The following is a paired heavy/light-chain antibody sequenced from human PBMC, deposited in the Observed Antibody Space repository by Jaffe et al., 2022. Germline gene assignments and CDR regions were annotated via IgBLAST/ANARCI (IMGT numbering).Light chain of an antibody. J-gene: IGKJ1*01. CDR1: QSISSW. V-gene: IGKV1-5*03. CDR3: QQYNSYPWT. Sequence: DIQMTPSPSTLSASVGDRVTITCRASQSISSWLAWYQQKPGKAPKLLIYKASSLESGVPSRFSGSGSGTEFTLTISSLQPDDFATYYCQQYNSYPWTFGQGTQVEIK. CDR2: KAS.
Heavy chain of an antibody. J-gene: IGHJ4*02. Sequence: QVQLQESGPGLVKPSETLSLTCTVSGGSISSHYWSWIRQPPGKGLEWFGYVYYNGNTNYNPSLKSRVTISVDTSKNQFSLKLSSVTAADTAVYYCARQATTGYFDYWGRGTLVTVSS. V-gene: IGHV4-59*11. D-gene: IGHD2-8*02. CDR1: GGSISSHY. CDR2: VYYNGNT. CDR3: ARQATTGYFDY.